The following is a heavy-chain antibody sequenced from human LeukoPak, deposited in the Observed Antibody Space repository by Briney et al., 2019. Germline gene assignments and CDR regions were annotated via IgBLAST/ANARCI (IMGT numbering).Heavy chain of an antibody. D-gene: IGHD6-19*01. CDR3: AREGVAGTPWWYFDL. Sequence: PSETLSLTCTVSGGSISSSSYYWGWIRQPPGKGLEWIGYIYYTGSANYNPSLRSRVTISVDPSQNQFFLKLNSVTAADTAVYYCAREGVAGTPWWYFDLWGRGTLVTVSS. J-gene: IGHJ2*01. V-gene: IGHV4-61*01. CDR1: GGSISSSSYY. CDR2: IYYTGSA.